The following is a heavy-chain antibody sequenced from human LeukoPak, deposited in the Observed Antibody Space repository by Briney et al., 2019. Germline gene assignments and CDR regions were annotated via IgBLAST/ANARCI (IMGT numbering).Heavy chain of an antibody. J-gene: IGHJ4*02. CDR3: ARKFRGYYDSTRRYYFDY. CDR2: INHSGST. D-gene: IGHD3-22*01. Sequence: PSETLSLTCAVYGGSFSGYYWSWIRQPPGKRLEWIGEINHSGSTNYNPSLKSRVTISVDTSKNQFSLKLSSVTAADTAVYYCARKFRGYYDSTRRYYFDYWGQGTLVTVSS. CDR1: GGSFSGYY. V-gene: IGHV4-34*01.